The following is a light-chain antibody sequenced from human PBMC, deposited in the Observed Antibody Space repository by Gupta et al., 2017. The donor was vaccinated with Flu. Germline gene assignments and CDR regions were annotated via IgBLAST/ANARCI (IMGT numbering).Light chain of an antibody. V-gene: IGLV2-14*01. CDR3: SSYTSTTTSVL. CDR1: SSDVGDYDY. Sequence: SALTPPASVSGSPGESIPISCTGSSSDVGDYDYVSWYQRHPGKAPKLMIYEVSNRPSGVSNRFSGSKSGNTASLTISGLQAEDEADYYCSSYTSTTTSVLFGGGTKLTVL. CDR2: EVS. J-gene: IGLJ2*01.